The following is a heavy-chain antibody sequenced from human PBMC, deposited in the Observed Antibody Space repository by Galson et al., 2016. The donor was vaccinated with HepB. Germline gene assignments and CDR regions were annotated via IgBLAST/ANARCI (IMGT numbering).Heavy chain of an antibody. V-gene: IGHV1-46*01. Sequence: SVKVSCKASGYTFTNYYLHWVRQAPGQGLEWMGVIIPSGGGTSYAQRFQGRVNLTRDTPTNTVYMDLSSLRSEDTAGYYCARGGYYSSGWYDAFDFWGQGTMVTVSS. CDR2: IIPSGGGT. CDR3: ARGGYYSSGWYDAFDF. J-gene: IGHJ3*01. D-gene: IGHD6-19*01. CDR1: GYTFTNYY.